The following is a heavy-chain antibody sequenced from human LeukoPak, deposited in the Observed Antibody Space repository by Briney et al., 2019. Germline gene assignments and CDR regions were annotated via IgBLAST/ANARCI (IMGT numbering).Heavy chain of an antibody. CDR3: ATDRSWELSRMRY. CDR2: INPSGGST. J-gene: IGHJ4*02. CDR1: GYTFTSYY. D-gene: IGHD1-26*01. Sequence: GASVKVSCKASGYTFTSYYMHWVRQAPGQGLEWMGIINPSGGSTSYAQKFQGRVTMTEDTSTDTAYMELSSLRSEDTAVYYCATDRSWELSRMRYWGQGTLVTVSS. V-gene: IGHV1-46*01.